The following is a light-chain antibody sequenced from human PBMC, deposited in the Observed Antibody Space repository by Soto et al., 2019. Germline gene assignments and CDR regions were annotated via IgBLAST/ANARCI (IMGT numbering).Light chain of an antibody. J-gene: IGKJ4*01. CDR1: ESVRDNY. CDR2: GAS. V-gene: IGKV3-20*01. CDR3: QQYGSSPLT. Sequence: EIVLTQSPGTLSLFPGERATLSCRASESVRDNYLAWYQQRSGQAPRLVIYGASSRASAVPDRFSGSGSGADFTLTISRLEPEDFAVYYCQQYGSSPLTFGGGTKVDIK.